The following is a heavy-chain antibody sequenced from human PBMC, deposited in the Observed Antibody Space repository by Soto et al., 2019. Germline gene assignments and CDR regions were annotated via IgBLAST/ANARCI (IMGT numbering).Heavy chain of an antibody. Sequence: QLVESGGGLVKPGGSLRLSCAASGFIFSSNTMNWVRQAPGKGLEWVSSISSTSTFMYYADSVKGRFSISRDNAKNTVYLEVNSLRVEDTAVYYCAREHYDLWRGYYEGLGYSGMDVWGQGTTVTVSS. CDR2: ISSTSTFM. J-gene: IGHJ6*02. CDR3: AREHYDLWRGYYEGLGYSGMDV. D-gene: IGHD3-3*01. V-gene: IGHV3-21*01. CDR1: GFIFSSNT.